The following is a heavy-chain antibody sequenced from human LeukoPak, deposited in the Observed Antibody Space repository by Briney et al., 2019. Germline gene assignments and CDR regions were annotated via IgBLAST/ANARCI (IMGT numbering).Heavy chain of an antibody. D-gene: IGHD2-2*01. Sequence: GGSLRLSCAASGLNVTYNYMSWVRQAPGKGLEWLSVIYCGGMTYYADSVKGRFIISRDNSKNTLYLQMNRLRAEDTAVYYCYARPGLPAAFLPSGNYMDVWGKGTTVTVSS. CDR1: GLNVTYNY. CDR2: IYCGGMT. J-gene: IGHJ6*03. CDR3: YARPGLPAAFLPSGNYMDV. V-gene: IGHV3-53*01.